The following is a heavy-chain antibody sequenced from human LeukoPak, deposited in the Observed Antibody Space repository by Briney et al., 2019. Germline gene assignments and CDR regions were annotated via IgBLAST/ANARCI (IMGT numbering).Heavy chain of an antibody. Sequence: SETLSLTCDVSGASISGYWWSWIRQPAGKGLEWIGRMYTDGDTNYNPALKSRVTVSVDTSKNLFSLKLSSLTAADTAVYYCARGAPRGFLYWGQGTLVTVSS. CDR2: MYTDGDT. CDR3: ARGAPRGFLY. J-gene: IGHJ4*02. CDR1: GASISGYW. D-gene: IGHD3-10*01. V-gene: IGHV4-4*07.